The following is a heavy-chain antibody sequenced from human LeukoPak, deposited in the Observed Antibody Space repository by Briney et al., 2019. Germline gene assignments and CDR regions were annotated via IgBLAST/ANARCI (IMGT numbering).Heavy chain of an antibody. V-gene: IGHV4-34*01. Sequence: SETLSLTCAVSGGSFSGYYWSWIRQPPGKGLEWIGEINHSGSTNYNPSLKSRVTISVDTSKNQFSLKLSSVTAADTAVYYCARGPSLHYYDSSGYFDYWGQGTLVTVSS. CDR3: ARGPSLHYYDSSGYFDY. J-gene: IGHJ4*02. CDR1: GGSFSGYY. D-gene: IGHD3-22*01. CDR2: INHSGST.